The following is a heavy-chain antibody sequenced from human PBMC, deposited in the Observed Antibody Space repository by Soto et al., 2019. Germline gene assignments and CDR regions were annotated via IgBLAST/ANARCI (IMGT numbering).Heavy chain of an antibody. CDR3: ARVRFNGGKCHPQQYLHAG. J-gene: IGHJ6*02. D-gene: IGHD2-15*01. CDR1: EFIFSAYG. Sequence: GGSLRLSCAASEFIFSAYGMHWVRQAPGKGLEYVSAIGPDGSRTYYANSVKGRFTISRDNSKNTLYLQMGSLRPEDMAVYYCARVRFNGGKCHPQQYLHAGRGQGATVTVSS. V-gene: IGHV3-64*01. CDR2: IGPDGSRT.